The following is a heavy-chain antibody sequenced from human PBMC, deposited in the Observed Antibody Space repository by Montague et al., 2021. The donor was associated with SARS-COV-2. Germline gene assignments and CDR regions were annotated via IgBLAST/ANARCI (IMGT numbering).Heavy chain of an antibody. CDR2: ISWNSGSI. CDR3: AKDIDGHSSTFDY. CDR1: GFTFDDYA. V-gene: IGHV3-9*01. Sequence: FLRLSCAASGFTFDDYAMHWVRQAPGKGLEWVSGISWNSGSIGHADSVKGRFTISRDNAKNSLYLQMNSLRAEDTALYYCAKDIDGHSSTFDYWGQGTLVTVSS. J-gene: IGHJ4*02. D-gene: IGHD6-13*01.